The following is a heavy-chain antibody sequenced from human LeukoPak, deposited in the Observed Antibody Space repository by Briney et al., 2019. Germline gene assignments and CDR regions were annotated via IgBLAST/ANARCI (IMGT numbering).Heavy chain of an antibody. CDR2: IYYSGST. D-gene: IGHD3-3*01. Sequence: SGTLSLTCTVSGGSISSYYWSWIRQPPGKGLEWIGYIYYSGSTNYNPSLKSRVTISVDTSKNQFSLKLSSVTAADTAVYYCARVNYDFWSGYNYYFDYWGQGTLVTVSS. CDR1: GGSISSYY. CDR3: ARVNYDFWSGYNYYFDY. J-gene: IGHJ4*02. V-gene: IGHV4-59*01.